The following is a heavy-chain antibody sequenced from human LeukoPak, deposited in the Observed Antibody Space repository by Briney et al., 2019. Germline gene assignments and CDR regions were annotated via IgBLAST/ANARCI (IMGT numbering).Heavy chain of an antibody. J-gene: IGHJ5*02. V-gene: IGHV4-59*12. Sequence: SETLSLTCTVSGGSISSYYWSWVRQPPGKGLEWIGSIYYGGRTYYNPSLKSRVTISVDTSKNQFSLKLNSVTAADTAVYYCARDQANFYPTVGWFDPWGQGTLVTVSS. CDR2: IYYGGRT. D-gene: IGHD1-1*01. CDR1: GGSISSYY. CDR3: ARDQANFYPTVGWFDP.